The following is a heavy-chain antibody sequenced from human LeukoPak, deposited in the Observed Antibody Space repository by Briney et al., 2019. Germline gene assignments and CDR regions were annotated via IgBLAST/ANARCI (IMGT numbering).Heavy chain of an antibody. J-gene: IGHJ6*02. Sequence: SETLSLTCTVSGGSINSGDYYWSWIRQPPGKGLERIGYIYYNGSTYYNPSLKSRVTISVDTSKNQFSLKLTSVTAADTAVYYCASGELNYYDSSGSCLYYGMDVWGQGTTVTVSS. CDR3: ASGELNYYDSSGSCLYYGMDV. CDR1: GGSINSGDYY. V-gene: IGHV4-30-4*01. D-gene: IGHD3-22*01. CDR2: IYYNGST.